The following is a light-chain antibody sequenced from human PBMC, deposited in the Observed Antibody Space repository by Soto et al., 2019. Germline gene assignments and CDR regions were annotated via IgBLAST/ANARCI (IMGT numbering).Light chain of an antibody. CDR3: QQVKSYPRP. J-gene: IGKJ4*01. CDR2: EES. CDR1: QAITHN. V-gene: IGKV1-9*01. Sequence: DIHLTHSPSSLSASVGDRVTITCRASQAITHNLAWYQQKPGNPPKLLIYEESTLHSGVPSRFSGRKVGTPFSLTIDSLQPEDFATYYCQQVKSYPRPFCGGTTVEIK.